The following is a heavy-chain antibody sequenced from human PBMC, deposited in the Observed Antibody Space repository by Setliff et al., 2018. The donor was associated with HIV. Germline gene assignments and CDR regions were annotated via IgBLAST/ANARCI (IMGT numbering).Heavy chain of an antibody. CDR3: ARDYYNFQDM. CDR1: GGSINNYF. J-gene: IGHJ3*02. D-gene: IGHD3-3*01. Sequence: SETLSLTCTVSGGSINNYFWSWSRQSPGRGLEWIGYIYYSGETHYNPSLTSRVTFSVDTSKNQFSLKLSSVTAADSAVYYCARDYYNFQDMWGQGTMVTVSS. V-gene: IGHV4-59*01. CDR2: IYYSGET.